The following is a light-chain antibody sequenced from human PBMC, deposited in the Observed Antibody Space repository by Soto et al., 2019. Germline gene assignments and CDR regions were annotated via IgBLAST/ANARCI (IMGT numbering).Light chain of an antibody. J-gene: IGKJ2*03. Sequence: DIQMTQSPSSVSASLGDTVTITCRASQDINVYLNWYQQKPGEVPKLLIYSASTLYSGVPSRFTGSGSATDFILTIRSLQPEDYATYYCQHAYVAPYSFGQGTKVYI. V-gene: IGKV1-39*01. CDR2: SAS. CDR1: QDINVY. CDR3: QHAYVAPYS.